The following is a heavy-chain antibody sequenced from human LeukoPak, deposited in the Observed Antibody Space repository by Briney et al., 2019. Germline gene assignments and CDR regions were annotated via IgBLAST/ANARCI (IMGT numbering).Heavy chain of an antibody. Sequence: GGSLRLSCAASGFTFSSYAMSWVRQAPGKGLEWVSGIGGSGGSTYYADSVKGRFTISRDNSKNTLYLQMNSLRAEDTAVYYCAKEGYCGGDCYREFDYWGQGTLVTVSS. CDR3: AKEGYCGGDCYREFDY. J-gene: IGHJ4*02. CDR1: GFTFSSYA. D-gene: IGHD2-21*02. CDR2: IGGSGGST. V-gene: IGHV3-23*01.